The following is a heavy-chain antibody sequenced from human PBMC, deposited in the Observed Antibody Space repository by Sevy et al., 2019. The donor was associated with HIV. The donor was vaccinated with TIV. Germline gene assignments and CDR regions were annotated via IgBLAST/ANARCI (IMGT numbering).Heavy chain of an antibody. CDR3: ARHEDYDAIGGTGTFDY. D-gene: IGHD3-22*01. Sequence: GGSLRLSCSASGFTFSGYAMSWVRQAPGKGLEWVSTVSNRGDDTYYADSVKGRVTISRDNSKDTLYLHLKSLRGDDTAVYFCARHEDYDAIGGTGTFDYWGQGTLVTVSS. CDR2: VSNRGDDT. J-gene: IGHJ4*02. CDR1: GFTFSGYA. V-gene: IGHV3-23*01.